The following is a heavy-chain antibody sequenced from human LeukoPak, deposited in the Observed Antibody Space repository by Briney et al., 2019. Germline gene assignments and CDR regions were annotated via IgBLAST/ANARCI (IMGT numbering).Heavy chain of an antibody. CDR1: GFTFSNYA. CDR3: AKDLLHGSGSYSWGVFDY. J-gene: IGHJ4*02. V-gene: IGHV3-23*01. CDR2: VSGSGRTT. Sequence: PGGSLRLPCAVSGFTFSNYAMSWVRQAPGKGLEWVSGVSGSGRTTVYADSVKGRFTISRDNSKSMIFLEMNSLGAEDTAVYYCAKDLLHGSGSYSWGVFDYWGQGALVTVSS. D-gene: IGHD3-10*01.